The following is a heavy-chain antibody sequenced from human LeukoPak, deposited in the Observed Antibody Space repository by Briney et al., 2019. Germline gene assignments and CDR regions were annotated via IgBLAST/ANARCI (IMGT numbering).Heavy chain of an antibody. J-gene: IGHJ3*02. CDR1: GFTFSTYS. CDR2: ISSSSSTI. D-gene: IGHD1-7*01. V-gene: IGHV3-48*01. Sequence: GGSLRLSCAASGFTFSTYSMNWVRQAPGKGLEWVSYISSSSSTIYYADSVKGRFTISRDNSKNTLYLQMNSLRAEDTAVYYCARSSMNYRDAFDIWGQGTMVTVSS. CDR3: ARSSMNYRDAFDI.